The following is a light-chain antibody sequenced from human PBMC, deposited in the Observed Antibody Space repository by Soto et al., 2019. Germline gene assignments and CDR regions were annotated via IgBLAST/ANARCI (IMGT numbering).Light chain of an antibody. J-gene: IGLJ1*01. V-gene: IGLV2-18*02. CDR2: EVS. Sequence: QSPLSQPPSVCGSPGQSFTISCTGTISDVGSYNRVSWYRQPPGTAPKPMIYEVSNRPSGVPDRFSGSKSGNTASLTISGLQAEDEADYYCNSFTTSSTYVFGTGTKVTV. CDR3: NSFTTSSTYV. CDR1: ISDVGSYNR.